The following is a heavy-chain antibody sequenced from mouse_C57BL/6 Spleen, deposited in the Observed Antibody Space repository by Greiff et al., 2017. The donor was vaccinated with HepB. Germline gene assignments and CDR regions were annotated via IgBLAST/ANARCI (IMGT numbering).Heavy chain of an antibody. CDR1: GFNIKDDY. D-gene: IGHD2-4*01. J-gene: IGHJ4*01. V-gene: IGHV14-4*01. Sequence: VQLQQSGAELVRPGASVKLSCTASGFNIKDDYMHWVKQRPEQGLEWIGCIDPENGDTEYASKFQGKATITADTSSNTAYLQLSSLTSEDTAVYYCTTGGLRRMDYWGQGTSVTVSS. CDR3: TTGGLRRMDY. CDR2: IDPENGDT.